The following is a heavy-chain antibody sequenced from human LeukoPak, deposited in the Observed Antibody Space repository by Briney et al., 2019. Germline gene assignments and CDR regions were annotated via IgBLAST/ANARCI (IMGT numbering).Heavy chain of an antibody. Sequence: GGSLRLSCAASGFTFSSYWMHWVRQAPGKGLVWVSRIKSDGSSTSYADPVKGRFTISRDNAKNTLYLQVNSLRAEDTAVYYCSGGGSGWYSNYWGQGTLVTVSS. CDR2: IKSDGSST. V-gene: IGHV3-74*01. CDR3: SGGGSGWYSNY. CDR1: GFTFSSYW. D-gene: IGHD6-19*01. J-gene: IGHJ4*02.